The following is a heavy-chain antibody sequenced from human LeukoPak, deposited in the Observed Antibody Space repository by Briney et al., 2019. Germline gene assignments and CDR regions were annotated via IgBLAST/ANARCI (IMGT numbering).Heavy chain of an antibody. D-gene: IGHD1-26*01. CDR3: TRGAVGSTPHVAFDI. Sequence: SETLSLTCTVSGGSISSGDYYWSWIRQPPGKGLEWIGYIYYSGSTYYNPSLKIRVTMSMDTSKNQFSLKMTSVTAADTAVYYCTRGAVGSTPHVAFDIWGQGTMVTVSS. CDR1: GGSISSGDYY. J-gene: IGHJ3*02. V-gene: IGHV4-30-4*08. CDR2: IYYSGST.